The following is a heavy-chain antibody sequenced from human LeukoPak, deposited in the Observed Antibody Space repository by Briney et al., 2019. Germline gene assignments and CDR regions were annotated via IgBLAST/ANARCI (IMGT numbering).Heavy chain of an antibody. CDR3: ARARQQWLSRPNAFDI. Sequence: SETLSLTCTVSGGSISSYYWSWIRQPPGKGLEWIGYIYYSGSTSYNPSLKSRVTISVDTSKNQFSLKLSSVTAADTAVYYCARARQQWLSRPNAFDIWGQGTMVTVSS. V-gene: IGHV4-59*12. CDR2: IYYSGST. D-gene: IGHD6-19*01. CDR1: GGSISSYY. J-gene: IGHJ3*02.